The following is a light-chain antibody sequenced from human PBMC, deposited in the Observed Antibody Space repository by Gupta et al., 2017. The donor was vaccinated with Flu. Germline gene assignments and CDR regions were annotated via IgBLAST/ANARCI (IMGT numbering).Light chain of an antibody. CDR3: GTWDRSLSGGE. V-gene: IGLV1-51*02. J-gene: IGLJ2*01. CDR2: EDD. Sequence: SVLTQPPSVSSAPGQRVTISCSGSSSNIGGHYVSWYQHVPGTAPKLLIYEDDKRSSGIPDRFSASKSGTTATLDITGLQTGDEADYFCGTWDRSLSGGEFGGGTKLTVL. CDR1: SSNIGGHY.